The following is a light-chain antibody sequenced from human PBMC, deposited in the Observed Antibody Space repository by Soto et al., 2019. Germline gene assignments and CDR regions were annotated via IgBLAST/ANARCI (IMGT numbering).Light chain of an antibody. CDR1: EDISTR. CDR3: QQYNSYSTWT. J-gene: IGKJ1*01. V-gene: IGKV1D-16*01. Sequence: DIQMTQSPSSVSASVGDRVTIPCRSSEDISTRLAWYQQKPGKAPKLLIYAASSLQSGVPSRFSGSGSGTDLTLTISSLQPEDFANYDCQQYNSYSTWTFGQGTQVDIK. CDR2: AAS.